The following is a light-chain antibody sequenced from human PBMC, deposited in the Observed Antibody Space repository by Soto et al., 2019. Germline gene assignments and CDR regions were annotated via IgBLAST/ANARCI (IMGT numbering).Light chain of an antibody. CDR1: QSISSW. CDR3: QQYDHLPLT. Sequence: DIQMTQSPSTLSASVGDRVTITCRASQSISSWLAWYQQKPGKAPKLLIYDASNLETGVPSRFSGSGSETDFTFTISSLQPEDVATYYCQQYDHLPLTFGGGTKVDIK. V-gene: IGKV1-33*01. J-gene: IGKJ4*01. CDR2: DAS.